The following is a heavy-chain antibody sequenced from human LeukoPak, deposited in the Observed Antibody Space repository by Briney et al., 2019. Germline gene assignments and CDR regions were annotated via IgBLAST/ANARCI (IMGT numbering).Heavy chain of an antibody. CDR1: GDPISSHSDY. V-gene: IGHV4-61*08. J-gene: IGHJ4*01. CDR2: VYHNGNI. D-gene: IGHD5-18*01. Sequence: PSETLSLTCTVSGDPISSHSDYKWTWIRQPPGKGLEWIGYVYHNGNINYNPFLGSRLTISVDTSKNQFSLRLTSVTAADTAVYFCAREYRAFDHWGHGTLVTVSS. CDR3: AREYRAFDH.